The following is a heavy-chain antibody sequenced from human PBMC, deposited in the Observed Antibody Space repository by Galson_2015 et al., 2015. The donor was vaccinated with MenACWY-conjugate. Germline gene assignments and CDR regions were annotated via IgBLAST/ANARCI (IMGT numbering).Heavy chain of an antibody. CDR3: ARIPTWGSSFGCFDY. CDR1: GGSISSHY. J-gene: IGHJ4*02. D-gene: IGHD5-18*01. CDR2: IRDTGSL. V-gene: IGHV4-59*08. Sequence: SETLSLTCTVSGGSISSHYWSWFRQPPGKGLEWIAYIRDTGSLKDNPSLKSRVTMSADKSNNQFSLRLISVTAADTAVYYCARIPTWGSSFGCFDYWGQGILVAVSS.